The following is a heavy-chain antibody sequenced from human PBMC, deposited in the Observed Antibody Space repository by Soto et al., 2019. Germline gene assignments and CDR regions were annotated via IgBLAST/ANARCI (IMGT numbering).Heavy chain of an antibody. Sequence: QVTLKESGPVLEKPTETLTLRCTVSGLSITDSEMGVSWIRQPPGQPLEWLAHIDSSGEKSYRTFLKSRLAISKDTSKSQIVLTMTNMDPADTATYYCARRHLAVAVIPWFDPWGQGIPVTVSS. J-gene: IGHJ5*02. V-gene: IGHV2-26*01. CDR1: GLSITDSEMG. CDR3: ARRHLAVAVIPWFDP. D-gene: IGHD2-21*01. CDR2: IDSSGEK.